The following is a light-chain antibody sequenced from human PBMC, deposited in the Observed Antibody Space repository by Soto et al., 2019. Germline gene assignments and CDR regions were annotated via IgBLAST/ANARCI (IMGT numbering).Light chain of an antibody. CDR1: QSVSGSY. V-gene: IGKV3-20*01. CDR3: QQFGGSRT. J-gene: IGKJ1*01. Sequence: DIVLTQSPGTLSLSPGERATLSCRASQSVSGSYLAWYQQKPGQAPRLLIYAASSRATGIPDRFTGSGSGTDFTLTINRLEPEDFAVYYCQQFGGSRTFGQGTKVDIK. CDR2: AAS.